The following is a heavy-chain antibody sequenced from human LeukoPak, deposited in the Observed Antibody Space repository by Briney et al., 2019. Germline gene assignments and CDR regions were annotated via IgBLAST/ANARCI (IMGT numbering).Heavy chain of an antibody. CDR1: GYTFTSYD. CDR3: ARSRARDSSGWYPYYYYYMDV. CDR2: MNPNSGNT. V-gene: IGHV1-8*03. D-gene: IGHD6-19*01. J-gene: IGHJ6*03. Sequence: ASVKVSCKASGYTFTSYDINWVRQAPGQGLEWMGWMNPNSGNTGYAQKFQGRVTITRNTSISTAYMELSSLRSEDTAVYYCARSRARDSSGWYPYYYYYMDVWGKGTTVTVSS.